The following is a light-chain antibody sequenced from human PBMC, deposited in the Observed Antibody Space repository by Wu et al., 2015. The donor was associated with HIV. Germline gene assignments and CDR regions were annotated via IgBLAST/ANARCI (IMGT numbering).Light chain of an antibody. J-gene: IGKJ2*03. CDR1: QIIVNNY. CDR3: QQYGTSPLYS. Sequence: EVVLTQSPGILSLSPGERVTLSCRASQIIVNNYLAWYQQKPGQAPRLLIYDTSTRATDIPGRFSGSGSGTDFTLTITRVEPEDFAVYYCQQYGTSPLYSFGQGT. V-gene: IGKV3-20*01. CDR2: DTS.